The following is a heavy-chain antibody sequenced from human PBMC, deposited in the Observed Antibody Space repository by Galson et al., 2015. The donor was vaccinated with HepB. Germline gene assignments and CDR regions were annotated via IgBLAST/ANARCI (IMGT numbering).Heavy chain of an antibody. V-gene: IGHV1-3*04. Sequence: SVKVSCKASGYTFTSYNMHWVRQAPGQGLEWMGWINTGNGHTKYSQKFQGRVTITRDSSASTAYMELSSLRSEDTAVYYCARAPRRSFGELLQPLTYWGLGTLVTVSS. J-gene: IGHJ4*02. CDR2: INTGNGHT. CDR1: GYTFTSYN. D-gene: IGHD3-10*01. CDR3: ARAPRRSFGELLQPLTY.